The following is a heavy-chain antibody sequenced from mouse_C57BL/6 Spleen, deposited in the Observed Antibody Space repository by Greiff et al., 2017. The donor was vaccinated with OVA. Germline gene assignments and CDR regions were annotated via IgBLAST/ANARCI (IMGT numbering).Heavy chain of an antibody. Sequence: EVMLVESGGGLVKPGGSLKLSCAASGFTFSDYGMHWVRQAPEKGLEWVAYISSGSSTTYYADTVKGQFTISRDNATSTLYMQMTSLRSEDTAMYYCAIWLSETNYSLDYWGQGTSVTVSS. CDR2: ISSGSSTT. V-gene: IGHV5-17*01. J-gene: IGHJ4*01. CDR3: AIWLSETNYSLDY. D-gene: IGHD6-2*01. CDR1: GFTFSDYG.